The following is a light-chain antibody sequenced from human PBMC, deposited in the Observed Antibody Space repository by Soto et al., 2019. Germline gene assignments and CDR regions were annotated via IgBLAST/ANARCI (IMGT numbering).Light chain of an antibody. Sequence: EIVLTQSPVTLSLSPGERATVSCGASQSVSSYLAWYQQKPGQAPRLLIYAASNRATGIPARFSGSGSGTDFTLTISSLEPEDFAVYYCQQRSNWPWTFGQGTKVEFK. CDR2: AAS. J-gene: IGKJ1*01. CDR3: QQRSNWPWT. V-gene: IGKV3-11*01. CDR1: QSVSSY.